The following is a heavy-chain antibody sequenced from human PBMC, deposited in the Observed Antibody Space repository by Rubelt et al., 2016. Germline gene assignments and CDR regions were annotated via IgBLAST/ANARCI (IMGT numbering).Heavy chain of an antibody. D-gene: IGHD3-16*02. CDR1: GGSISSSSYY. J-gene: IGHJ4*02. CDR3: ASIYYDYVWGSYRVFDY. Sequence: QLQLQESGPGLVKPSETLSLTCTVSGGSISSSSYYWGWIRQPPGKGLEWIGSIYYSGSTYYNPSLKSRVTISVDTSKNQFSLKLSSVTAADTAVYYCASIYYDYVWGSYRVFDYWGQGTLVTVSS. CDR2: IYYSGST. V-gene: IGHV4-39*01.